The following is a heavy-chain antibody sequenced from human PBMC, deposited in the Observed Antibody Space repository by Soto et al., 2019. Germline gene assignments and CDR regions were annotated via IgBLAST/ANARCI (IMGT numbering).Heavy chain of an antibody. D-gene: IGHD1-1*01. CDR2: ISNSGGKT. CDR3: AKGGNTNNNYYYYMDV. Sequence: EVQLLESGGGLVQPGGSLRLSCAASGFTFSEYALSWVRQAPGQGLEWVSTISNSGGKTYYADSVKGRITVSRDNSKNTLSLQMSSLSAEDTAVYYCAKGGNTNNNYYYYMDVWGKGPRSPSP. CDR1: GFTFSEYA. V-gene: IGHV3-23*01. J-gene: IGHJ6*03.